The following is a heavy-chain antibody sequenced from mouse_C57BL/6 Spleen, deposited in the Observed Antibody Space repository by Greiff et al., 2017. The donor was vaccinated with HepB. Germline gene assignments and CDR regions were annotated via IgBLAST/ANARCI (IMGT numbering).Heavy chain of an antibody. CDR1: GFTFSSYT. D-gene: IGHD1-1*01. Sequence: EVQLVESGGGLVKPGGSLKLSCAASGFTFSSYTMSWVRQTPEKRLEWVATISGGGGNTYYPDSVKGRFTISRDNAKNTLYLQMSSLRSEDTALYYCARRYGSSFFDYWGQGTTLTVSS. V-gene: IGHV5-9*01. CDR2: ISGGGGNT. CDR3: ARRYGSSFFDY. J-gene: IGHJ2*01.